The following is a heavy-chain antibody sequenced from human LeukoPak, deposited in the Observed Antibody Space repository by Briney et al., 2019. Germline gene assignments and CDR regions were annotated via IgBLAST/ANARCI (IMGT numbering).Heavy chain of an antibody. CDR2: ISGSGGVT. Sequence: PGGSLRLSCAASGFTFSNYAMSWVRQAPGQGLEWVSVISGSGGVTSYADSARGRFTISRDIYKNKVYLQMNSLRADDTAVYYCAKGPAVHDAFDLWGQGTMVTVSS. CDR3: AKGPAVHDAFDL. CDR1: GFTFSNYA. J-gene: IGHJ3*01. V-gene: IGHV3-23*01.